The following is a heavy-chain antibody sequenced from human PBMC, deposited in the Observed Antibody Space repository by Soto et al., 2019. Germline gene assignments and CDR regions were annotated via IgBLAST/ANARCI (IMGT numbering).Heavy chain of an antibody. D-gene: IGHD3-10*01. Sequence: QVQLVQSGAEVKKPGSSVKVSCKASGGTFSSYAISWVQQAPGQGLEWMGGIIPIFGTANYAQKFQGRVTITADESTSTAYMELSSLRSEDTAVYYCARPSITMVRGVYNGMDVWGQGTTVTVSS. J-gene: IGHJ6*02. CDR3: ARPSITMVRGVYNGMDV. V-gene: IGHV1-69*01. CDR1: GGTFSSYA. CDR2: IIPIFGTA.